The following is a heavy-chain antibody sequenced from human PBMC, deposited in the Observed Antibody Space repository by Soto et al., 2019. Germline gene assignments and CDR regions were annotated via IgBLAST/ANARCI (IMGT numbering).Heavy chain of an antibody. CDR1: GGSISSYY. J-gene: IGHJ4*02. V-gene: IGHV4-59*01. D-gene: IGHD2-2*02. CDR2: IYYSGST. CDR3: ERDFEYQLLYY. Sequence: PSETLSLTCTVSGGSISSYYWSWIRQPPGKGLEWIGYIYYSGSTNYNPSLKSRVTISVDTSKNQFSLKLSSVTAADTAVYYCERDFEYQLLYYWGQGTLVTVSS.